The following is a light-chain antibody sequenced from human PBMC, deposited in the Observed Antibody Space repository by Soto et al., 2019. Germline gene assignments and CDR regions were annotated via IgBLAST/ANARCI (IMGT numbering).Light chain of an antibody. J-gene: IGKJ1*01. Sequence: DIPMTQSPSTLSASVGDRVTITCRASQSISTWLAWYQQKPGKPPKLLIHKASRLETGVPSRFSGSGSGTEFTLTISSLQTDDFATYYCQQYSTSSPWAFGQGTKVGVK. V-gene: IGKV1-5*03. CDR3: QQYSTSSPWA. CDR2: KAS. CDR1: QSISTW.